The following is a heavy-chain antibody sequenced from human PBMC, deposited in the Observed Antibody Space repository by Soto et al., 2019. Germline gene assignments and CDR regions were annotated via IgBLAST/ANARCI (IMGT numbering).Heavy chain of an antibody. CDR3: AREFAAGSYTNYPGGPFDY. Sequence: SQTLSLTCAISGDSVSSTSAAWNWIRQSPSRGLPWLGRPYYRSKWYNDYAVSVKSRITINPYTSKNQFSLQLNSLTPQDTAVYFCAREFAAGSYTNYPGGPFDYSGQRTLVPVAS. CDR2: PYYRSKWYN. J-gene: IGHJ4*02. CDR1: GDSVSSTSAA. V-gene: IGHV6-1*01. D-gene: IGHD4-4*01.